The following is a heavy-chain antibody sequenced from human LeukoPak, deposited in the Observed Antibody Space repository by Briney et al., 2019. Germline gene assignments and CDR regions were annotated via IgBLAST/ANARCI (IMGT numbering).Heavy chain of an antibody. V-gene: IGHV4-34*01. D-gene: IGHD3-10*01. J-gene: IGHJ5*02. Sequence: PSETLSLTCAVYGGSFGGYYWSWIRQPPGKGLEWIGEINHSGSTNYNPSLKSRVTISVDTSKNQFSLKLSSVTAADTAVYYCARRVLLWFGELDGGFDPWGQGTLVTVSP. CDR2: INHSGST. CDR3: ARRVLLWFGELDGGFDP. CDR1: GGSFGGYY.